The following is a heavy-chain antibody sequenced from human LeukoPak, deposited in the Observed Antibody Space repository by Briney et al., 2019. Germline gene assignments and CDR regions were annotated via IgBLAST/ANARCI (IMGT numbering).Heavy chain of an antibody. CDR3: ARLGRFLRVDYFDY. D-gene: IGHD3-10*01. CDR1: GFPFSCYS. CDR2: ISSSNTI. V-gene: IGHV3-48*01. J-gene: IGHJ4*02. Sequence: GPLRLSCAASGFPFSCYSLTWVRPAPGKGREWISSISSSNTIYYAYAVKGRVTISRDKAKNSLYLQMNRLTADDTAVYYCARLGRFLRVDYFDYWGQGSLVTVSS.